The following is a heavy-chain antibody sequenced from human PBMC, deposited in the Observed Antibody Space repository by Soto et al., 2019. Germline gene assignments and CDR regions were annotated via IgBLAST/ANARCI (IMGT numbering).Heavy chain of an antibody. CDR3: ARETLGAAAVYYGMHV. D-gene: IGHD6-13*01. CDR2: INHSGST. CDR1: GGSFSGYY. Sequence: PSETLSLTCAVYGGSFSGYYWSWIRQPPGKGLEWIGEINHSGSTNYNPSLKSRVTISVDTSKNQFSLKLSSVTAADTAVYYCARETLGAAAVYYGMHVWGQGTTVTVSS. J-gene: IGHJ6*02. V-gene: IGHV4-34*01.